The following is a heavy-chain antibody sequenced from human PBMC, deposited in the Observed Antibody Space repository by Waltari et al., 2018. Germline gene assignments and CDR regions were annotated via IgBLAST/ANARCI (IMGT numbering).Heavy chain of an antibody. V-gene: IGHV4-34*01. CDR3: ARGQWQPRFDP. D-gene: IGHD6-19*01. CDR1: GGSFSGYY. CDR2: LNHSGSA. J-gene: IGHJ5*02. Sequence: QVQLQQWGAGLLKPSETLSLTCVVYGGSFSGYYWSWVRQPPGKGLDWIWELNHSGSATYTACLKGRVTILGDTSKNQFCLNLSSVSAADTAVYYCARGQWQPRFDPWGQGTLVTVSS.